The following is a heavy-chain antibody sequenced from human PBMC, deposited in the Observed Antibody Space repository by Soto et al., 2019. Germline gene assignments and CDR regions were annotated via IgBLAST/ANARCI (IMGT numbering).Heavy chain of an antibody. J-gene: IGHJ6*02. CDR1: GFTFSSYS. D-gene: IGHD6-6*01. CDR3: ARGHSSSSPYYGMDA. CDR2: ISSSSSYI. V-gene: IGHV3-21*01. Sequence: EVQLVESGGGLVKPGGSLRLSCAASGFTFSSYSMNWVRQAPGKGLEWVSSISSSSSYIYYADSLKGRFTISRDNAKNSLYLQMNSLRAEDTAVYCCARGHSSSSPYYGMDAWGQGTTVTVSS.